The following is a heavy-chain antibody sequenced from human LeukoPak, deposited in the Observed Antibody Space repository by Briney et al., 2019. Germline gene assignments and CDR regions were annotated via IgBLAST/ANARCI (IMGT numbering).Heavy chain of an antibody. CDR2: INPNSGGT. D-gene: IGHD3-10*01. Sequence: VKVSCKASGYTFTGYYIHWVRQAPGRGLECMGWINPNSGGTNYAQKFQGRVTMTRDTSISTAYMELSRLRSDDTAVYYCARGGSGSYFSWLDPWGQGTLVTVSS. CDR3: ARGGSGSYFSWLDP. CDR1: GYTFTGYY. J-gene: IGHJ5*02. V-gene: IGHV1-2*02.